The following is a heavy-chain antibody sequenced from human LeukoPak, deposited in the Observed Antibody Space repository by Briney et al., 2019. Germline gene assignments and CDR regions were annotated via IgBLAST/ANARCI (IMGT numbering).Heavy chain of an antibody. J-gene: IGHJ5*02. CDR2: MNPNSGNT. CDR3: ARRGSQWLAQQFDP. D-gene: IGHD6-19*01. Sequence: ASVKVSCKASGYTFTSYDINWARQATGQGLEWMGWMNPNSGNTGYAQKFQGRVTMTRNTSISTAYMELSSLRSEDTAVYYCARRGSQWLAQQFDPWGQGTLVTVSS. CDR1: GYTFTSYD. V-gene: IGHV1-8*01.